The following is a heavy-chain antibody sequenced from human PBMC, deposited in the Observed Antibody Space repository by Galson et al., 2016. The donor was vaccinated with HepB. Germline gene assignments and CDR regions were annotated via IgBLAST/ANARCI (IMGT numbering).Heavy chain of an antibody. CDR1: GFIFDDFA. D-gene: IGHD1-26*01. CDR3: ARDRSGLYNWFDP. Sequence: SLRLSCAASGFIFDDFAMHWVRRGPGKGLEWVSLISGDAESTYYADTVRGRFTISRDNSQNSLYLQMDSLTTEDTGVYFCARDRSGLYNWFDPWGQGTLVTVSS. J-gene: IGHJ5*02. CDR2: ISGDAEST. V-gene: IGHV3-43*02.